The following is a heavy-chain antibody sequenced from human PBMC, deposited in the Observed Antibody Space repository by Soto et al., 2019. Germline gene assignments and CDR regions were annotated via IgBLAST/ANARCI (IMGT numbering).Heavy chain of an antibody. J-gene: IGHJ4*02. CDR1: GFTFSSYA. CDR3: AIRMNYYDTGYFDC. Sequence: EVQLLESGGGLVQPGGSLRLSCAASGFTFSSYAMNWVRQAPGVGLEWASAISGSGGSTYYADSVKGRFTMSSDNSKNALDLQMNSLRAEDTAVYYCAIRMNYYDTGYFDCWGQGTLVTVSS. CDR2: ISGSGGST. D-gene: IGHD3-22*01. V-gene: IGHV3-23*01.